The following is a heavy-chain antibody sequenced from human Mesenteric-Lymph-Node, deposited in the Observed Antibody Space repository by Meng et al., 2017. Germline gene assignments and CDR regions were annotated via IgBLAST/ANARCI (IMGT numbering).Heavy chain of an antibody. Sequence: QVQLQQWGAGLVKPSETLSLTCAVYGGSCSGYYWSWIRQPPGKGLEWIGXINHSGSTNYNPSLKSRVTISVDTSKNQFSLKLSSVTAADTAVYYCARAVSSDYWGQGTLVTVSS. CDR1: GGSCSGYY. J-gene: IGHJ4*02. CDR3: ARAVSSDY. D-gene: IGHD3-3*02. V-gene: IGHV4-34*01. CDR2: INHSGST.